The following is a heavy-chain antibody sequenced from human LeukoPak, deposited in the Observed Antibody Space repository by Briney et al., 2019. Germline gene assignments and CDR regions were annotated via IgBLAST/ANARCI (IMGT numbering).Heavy chain of an antibody. CDR1: GGSISSYY. CDR2: IDTSGNT. CDR3: ARDRDHGVNWFDS. V-gene: IGHV4-4*07. Sequence: SETLSLTCTVSGGSISSYYWSWIRQPAGKGLEWIGRIDTSGNTNYNPSLKSRVTMSVDTSKNQFSLKLSSVTAADTAVYYCARDRDHGVNWFDSWGQGTLVTVSS. J-gene: IGHJ5*01. D-gene: IGHD1-14*01.